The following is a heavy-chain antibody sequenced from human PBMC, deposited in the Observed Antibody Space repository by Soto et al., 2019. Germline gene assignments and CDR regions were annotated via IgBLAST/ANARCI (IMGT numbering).Heavy chain of an antibody. J-gene: IGHJ6*02. V-gene: IGHV1-18*01. Sequence: ASVKVSCKASGYTFTSYGISWVRQAPGQGFEWMGWISAYNGNTSYAQKLQGRVTMTTDTSTSTAYMELRSLRSDDTAVYYCARDQSWNYGTNYYGMDVWGQGTTVTVSS. CDR3: ARDQSWNYGTNYYGMDV. CDR1: GYTFTSYG. CDR2: ISAYNGNT. D-gene: IGHD1-7*01.